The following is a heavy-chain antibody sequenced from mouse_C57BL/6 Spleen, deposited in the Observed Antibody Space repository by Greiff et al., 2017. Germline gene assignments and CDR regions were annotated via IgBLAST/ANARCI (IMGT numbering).Heavy chain of an antibody. V-gene: IGHV10-1*01. D-gene: IGHD1-1*01. CDR3: VRHGYYGSSFYFDY. CDR2: IRSKSNNYET. Sequence: EVKLMESGGGLVQPKGSLKLSCAASGFSFNTYAMNWVRQAPGKGLEWVARIRSKSNNYETYYADSEKDRFTISRDDSESMLYLQMNNRKTEDTAMYYCVRHGYYGSSFYFDYWGQGTTLTVSS. CDR1: GFSFNTYA. J-gene: IGHJ2*01.